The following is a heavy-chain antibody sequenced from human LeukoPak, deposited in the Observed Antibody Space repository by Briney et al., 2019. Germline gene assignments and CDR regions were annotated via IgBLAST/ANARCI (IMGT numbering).Heavy chain of an antibody. V-gene: IGHV3-23*01. CDR2: ITGSGGTT. J-gene: IGHJ3*01. Sequence: DPGGSLGLSCAASGFTFSDYAMGWVRQAPGKGLEWVSGITGSGGTTYYADSVKGRFTISRDNSNHTLSLQMNSLRVEDTAIYYCVKDIQLSTWGLGTMVTVSS. D-gene: IGHD5-24*01. CDR3: VKDIQLST. CDR1: GFTFSDYA.